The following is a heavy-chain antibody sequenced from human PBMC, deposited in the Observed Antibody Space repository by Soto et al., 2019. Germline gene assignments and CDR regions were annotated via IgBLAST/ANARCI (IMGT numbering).Heavy chain of an antibody. CDR1: GFTVSSNY. D-gene: IGHD6-13*01. CDR3: AREALYSSLLVDYYYGMDV. V-gene: IGHV3-53*01. Sequence: PWGSLRLSCAASGFTVSSNYMSWVRQAPGKGLEWVSVIYSGGSTYYADSVKGRFTISRDNSKNTLYLQMNSLRAEDTAVYYCAREALYSSLLVDYYYGMDVWGQGTTVTVSS. CDR2: IYSGGST. J-gene: IGHJ6*02.